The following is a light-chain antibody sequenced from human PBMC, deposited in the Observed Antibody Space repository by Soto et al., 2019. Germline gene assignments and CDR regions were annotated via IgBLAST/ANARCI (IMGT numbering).Light chain of an antibody. J-gene: IGKJ1*01. Sequence: DIQITQSPSSLSPSVGDRVTILCRASRSISDWLAWYQQKPGKAPELLIFDASNLKSGVSSRFSGSGSGTEFTLTISSLQPDDFATYYCQQYNSYSFGQGTKVDFK. CDR1: RSISDW. V-gene: IGKV1-5*02. CDR2: DAS. CDR3: QQYNSYS.